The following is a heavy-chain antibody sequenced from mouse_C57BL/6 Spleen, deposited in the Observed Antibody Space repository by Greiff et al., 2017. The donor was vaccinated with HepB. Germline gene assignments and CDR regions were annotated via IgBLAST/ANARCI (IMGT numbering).Heavy chain of an antibody. V-gene: IGHV5-17*01. CDR2: ISSGSSTI. CDR1: GFTFSDYG. D-gene: IGHD2-3*01. Sequence: VQLKESGGGLVKPGGSLKLSCAASGFTFSDYGMHWVRQAPEKGLEWVAYISSGSSTIYYADTVKGRFTISRDNAKNTLFLQMTSLRSEDTAMYYCASDGYYVDYRGQGTTLTVSS. J-gene: IGHJ2*01. CDR3: ASDGYYVDY.